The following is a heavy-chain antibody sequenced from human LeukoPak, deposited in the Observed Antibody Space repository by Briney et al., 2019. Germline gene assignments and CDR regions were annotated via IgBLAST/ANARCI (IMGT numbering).Heavy chain of an antibody. CDR2: FDPEDGQT. V-gene: IGHV1-24*01. CDR1: GYTLTELS. CDR3: ASEPEYYGLGSLFHY. J-gene: IGHJ4*02. Sequence: GASVKVSCKVYGYTLTELSMHWVRQAPGKGLEWMGGFDPEDGQTIYAQKFQGRVTMTEDTSTNTAYMELSSLRSEDTAVYYCASEPEYYGLGSLFHYWGQGTLVTVSS. D-gene: IGHD3-10*01.